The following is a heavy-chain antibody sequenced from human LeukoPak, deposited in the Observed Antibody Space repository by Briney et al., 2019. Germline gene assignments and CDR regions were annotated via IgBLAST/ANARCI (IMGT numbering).Heavy chain of an antibody. CDR3: ARLKRLGYSSSWYEGEFDY. V-gene: IGHV4-38-2*01. J-gene: IGHJ4*02. CDR1: GYSINRGYY. Sequence: SETLSLTCAVSGYSINRGYYWGWIRQPPGKGLEWIGSIYYSGSTYYNPSLKSRVTISVDTSKNQFSLKLSSVTAADTAVYYCARLKRLGYSSSWYEGEFDYWGQGTLVTVSS. CDR2: IYYSGST. D-gene: IGHD6-13*01.